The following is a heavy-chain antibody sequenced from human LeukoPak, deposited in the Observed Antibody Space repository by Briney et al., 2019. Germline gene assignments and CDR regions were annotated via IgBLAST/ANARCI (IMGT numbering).Heavy chain of an antibody. CDR1: GDSLSSSNSY. J-gene: IGHJ1*01. CDR3: ARRYFYRLFHR. Sequence: SETLSLTCGVSGDSLSSSNSYWGWIRLPPWKGLEWIGSIYYSGTTYYNPSLNSRVTISMDTSKNQFSLKLTSATAADTAVYFCARRYFYRLFHRWRQGTRVTVSS. CDR2: IYYSGTT. D-gene: IGHD3-9*01. V-gene: IGHV4-39*01.